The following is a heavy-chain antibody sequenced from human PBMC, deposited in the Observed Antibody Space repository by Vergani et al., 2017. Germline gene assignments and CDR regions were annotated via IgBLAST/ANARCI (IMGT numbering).Heavy chain of an antibody. D-gene: IGHD1-1*01. Sequence: EVQLLESGGGLVQPGGSLRLSCAASGFTFSSYAMTWVRQAPGKGLEWVSTISGSGGSTYYADSVKGRFTISRDNSKNTLYLQMNSLRAEDTAVYYCATKXCGTPGCQIGYFREWGQGTLVTVSS. V-gene: IGHV3-23*01. CDR2: ISGSGGST. CDR1: GFTFSSYA. CDR3: ATKXCGTPGCQIGYFRE. J-gene: IGHJ1*01.